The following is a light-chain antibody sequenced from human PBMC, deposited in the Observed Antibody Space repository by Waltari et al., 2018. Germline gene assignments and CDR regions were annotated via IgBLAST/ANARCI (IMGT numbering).Light chain of an antibody. CDR1: QGIGNN. V-gene: IGKV1-27*01. J-gene: IGKJ4*01. Sequence: DIQMTQSPSSLSASVGDRVTITCRASQGIGNNLVWYQQKPGKVPKVLIYAASTLQSRVPFPFSGSGSGTDFTLTISSLQPEDVATYYCQKYNTALPELTFGGGTKVEIK. CDR2: AAS. CDR3: QKYNTALPELT.